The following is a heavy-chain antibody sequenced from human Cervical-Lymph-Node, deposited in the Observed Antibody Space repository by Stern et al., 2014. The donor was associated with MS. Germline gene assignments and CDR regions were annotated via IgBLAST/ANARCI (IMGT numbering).Heavy chain of an antibody. J-gene: IGHJ6*02. CDR3: ARVVRQVNYYYYGMDV. V-gene: IGHV3-30-3*01. CDR2: ISHDGSDE. CDR1: GFTFSSYA. D-gene: IGHD4-23*01. Sequence: VHLVESGGGVVQPGRSLRLSCVASGFTFSSYAVHWVRQAPGKGLEWVALISHDGSDEYYADSVRGRFTISRDNSKNTLYLHMNSLRPEDTAVYYCARVVRQVNYYYYGMDVWGQGTTVTVSS.